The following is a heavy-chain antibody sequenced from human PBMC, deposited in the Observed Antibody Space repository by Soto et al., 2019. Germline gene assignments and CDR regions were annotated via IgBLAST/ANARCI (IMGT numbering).Heavy chain of an antibody. Sequence: EVQLVESGGGLVQPGGSLRLSCAASGFTFSSFDMNWVRQAPGKGLEWVSYISGRGSNIYYADPVKGRFTISRDNAKRSLYLQMDRLRAEDTAVDFCARALQGDFWSGPSGSFDIWGQGTMVTVSS. V-gene: IGHV3-48*03. J-gene: IGHJ3*02. CDR3: ARALQGDFWSGPSGSFDI. CDR1: GFTFSSFD. D-gene: IGHD3-3*01. CDR2: ISGRGSNI.